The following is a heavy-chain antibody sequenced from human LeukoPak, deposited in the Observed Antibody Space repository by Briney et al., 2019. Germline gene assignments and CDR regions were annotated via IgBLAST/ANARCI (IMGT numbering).Heavy chain of an antibody. J-gene: IGHJ6*02. D-gene: IGHD6-6*01. Sequence: SETLSLTCAVYGGSFSGYYWSWIRQPPGKGLEWIGEINHSGSTNYNPSLKSRVTISVDTSKNQFSLKLSSVTAADTAVYYCARHPPTNSIAGHYYYYGMDVWGQGTTVTVSS. V-gene: IGHV4-34*01. CDR2: INHSGST. CDR1: GGSFSGYY. CDR3: ARHPPTNSIAGHYYYYGMDV.